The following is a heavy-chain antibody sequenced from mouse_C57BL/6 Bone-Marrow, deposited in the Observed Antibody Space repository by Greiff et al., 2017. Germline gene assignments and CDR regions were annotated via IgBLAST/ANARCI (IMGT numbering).Heavy chain of an antibody. J-gene: IGHJ4*01. D-gene: IGHD1-1*01. CDR1: GYTFTSYW. CDR3: ASDYGSSFYYAMDY. Sequence: QVQLQQPGAELVKPGASVKLSCKASGYTFTSYWMQWVKQRPGQGLEWIGEIDPSDSYTNYNQKFKGKATLTVDTSSSTAYMQLSSLTSEDSAVYYCASDYGSSFYYAMDYWGQGTSVTVSS. CDR2: IDPSDSYT. V-gene: IGHV1-50*01.